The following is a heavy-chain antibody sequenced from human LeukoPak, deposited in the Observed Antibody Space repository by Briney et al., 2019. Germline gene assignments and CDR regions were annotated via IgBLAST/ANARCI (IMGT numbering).Heavy chain of an antibody. CDR2: ISSSSSYI. CDR1: GFTFSSYS. J-gene: IGHJ6*03. Sequence: GGSLRLSCAASGFTFSSYSMNWVRQAPGKGLEWVSSISSSSSYIYYADSVKGRFTICRDNAKNSLYLQMNSLRAEDTAVYYCARVYCTNGVCSLYYYYMDVWGKGTTVTVSS. CDR3: ARVYCTNGVCSLYYYYMDV. D-gene: IGHD2-8*01. V-gene: IGHV3-21*01.